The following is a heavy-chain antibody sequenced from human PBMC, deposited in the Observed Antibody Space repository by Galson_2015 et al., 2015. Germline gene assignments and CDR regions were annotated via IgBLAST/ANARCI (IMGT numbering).Heavy chain of an antibody. CDR3: ARACLPSSGDSCYSIHRGFDY. J-gene: IGHJ4*02. Sequence: SLRLSCAAAGFTFSNYAMNWVRQAPGKGLEWVSGMSGSGTTTYYANSVKGRFTISRDNSKNTLYLHMNSLRAEDTALYYCARACLPSSGDSCYSIHRGFDYWGQGTLVTVSS. D-gene: IGHD2-15*01. V-gene: IGHV3-23*01. CDR2: MSGSGTTT. CDR1: GFTFSNYA.